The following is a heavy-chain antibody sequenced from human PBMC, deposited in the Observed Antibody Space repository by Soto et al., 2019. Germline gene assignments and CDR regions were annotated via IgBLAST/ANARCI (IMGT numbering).Heavy chain of an antibody. CDR1: GFTFRHYY. V-gene: IGHV1-46*01. CDR3: ARWRYNTVNSPPLDY. CDR2: VDPSGGST. J-gene: IGHJ4*02. D-gene: IGHD4-17*01. Sequence: QVQLVPSGAEVKKPGASVKVSCKASGFTFRHYYMHWVRQAPVRGLEWMGGVDPSGGSTTYAQTFQGRLTMPRDTSTSTVYMQLTNLRSEDTALYFCARWRYNTVNSPPLDYWGQGTLVTVSS.